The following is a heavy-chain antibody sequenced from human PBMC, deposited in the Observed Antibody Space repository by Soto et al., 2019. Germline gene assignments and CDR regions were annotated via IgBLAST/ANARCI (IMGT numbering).Heavy chain of an antibody. CDR1: GGTFSSYA. Sequence: QVQLVQSGAEVKKPGSSVKVSCKASGGTFSSYAISWVRQAPGRGLEWMGGIIPIFGTANYAQKFQGRVTITADKSTSTAYMELSSLRSEDTAVYYCASPNVDTAMVRTDYYYGMDVWGQGTTVTVSS. J-gene: IGHJ6*02. D-gene: IGHD5-18*01. V-gene: IGHV1-69*06. CDR2: IIPIFGTA. CDR3: ASPNVDTAMVRTDYYYGMDV.